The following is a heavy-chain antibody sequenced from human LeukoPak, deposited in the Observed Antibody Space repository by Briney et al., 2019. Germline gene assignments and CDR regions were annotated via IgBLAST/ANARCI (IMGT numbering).Heavy chain of an antibody. J-gene: IGHJ4*02. CDR2: ISYDGSNE. CDR3: AKDYYDSSGLDY. CDR1: GFTFSSYG. V-gene: IGHV3-30*18. D-gene: IGHD3-22*01. Sequence: GGSLRLSCTASGFTFSSYGMHWVRQAPGKGLEWVAVISYDGSNEYYADSVKGRFTISRDNSKNTLYPQMNSLRAEDTAVYYCAKDYYDSSGLDYWGQGTLVTVSS.